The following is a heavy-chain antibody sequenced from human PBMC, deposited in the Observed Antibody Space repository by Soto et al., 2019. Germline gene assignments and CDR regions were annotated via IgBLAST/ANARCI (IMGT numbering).Heavy chain of an antibody. CDR3: ATGGDFWSGYSILYYGMDV. V-gene: IGHV3-21*01. D-gene: IGHD3-3*01. CDR1: GFTFSSYS. CDR2: ISSSSSYI. Sequence: GGSLRLSCAASGFTFSSYSMNWVRQAPGKGLEWVSSISSSSSYIYYADSVKGRFTISRDNAKNSLYLQMNSLRAEDTAVYYCATGGDFWSGYSILYYGMDVWGQGTTVTVSS. J-gene: IGHJ6*02.